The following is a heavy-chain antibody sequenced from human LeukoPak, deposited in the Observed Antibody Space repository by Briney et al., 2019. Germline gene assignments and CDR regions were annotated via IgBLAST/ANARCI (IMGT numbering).Heavy chain of an antibody. CDR2: IGGSGETT. Sequence: GGSLRLSCAASGFTFSTYGMSWVRQAPGKGLEWVAIIGGSGETTIYGDSVKGRLTISRDNSKNTVYLQMNSLRAEDTAVYYCAKDRYSYGPKIFDYWGQGTLVTVSS. J-gene: IGHJ4*02. D-gene: IGHD5-18*01. V-gene: IGHV3-23*01. CDR1: GFTFSTYG. CDR3: AKDRYSYGPKIFDY.